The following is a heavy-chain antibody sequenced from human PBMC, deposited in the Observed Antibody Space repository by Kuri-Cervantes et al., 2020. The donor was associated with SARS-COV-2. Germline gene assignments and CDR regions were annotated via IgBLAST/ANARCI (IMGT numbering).Heavy chain of an antibody. CDR2: INPNSGGT. V-gene: IGHV1-2*02. CDR1: GYIFTTCE. D-gene: IGHD2/OR15-2a*01. CDR3: ARFPPHSTDDP. Sequence: ASVKVSCKASGYIFTTCEINWVRQVPGQGLEWMGWINPNSGGTNYAQKFQGRVTMTRDTSISTAYMELNRLRSDDTAVYYCARFPPHSTDDPWGQGTLVTVSS. J-gene: IGHJ5*02.